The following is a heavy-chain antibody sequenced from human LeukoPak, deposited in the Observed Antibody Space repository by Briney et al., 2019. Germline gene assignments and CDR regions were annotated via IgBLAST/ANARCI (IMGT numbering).Heavy chain of an antibody. V-gene: IGHV3-33*06. Sequence: GGSLRLSCAASGFTFSSYGMHWVRQAPGKGLEWVAVIWYDGSNKYYADSVKGRFTISRDNSKNTLYMQMTSLRAEDTAVYYCAKGAPTYYYDSSGYYGAFDIWGQGTMVTVSS. CDR3: AKGAPTYYYDSSGYYGAFDI. CDR1: GFTFSSYG. D-gene: IGHD3-22*01. J-gene: IGHJ3*02. CDR2: IWYDGSNK.